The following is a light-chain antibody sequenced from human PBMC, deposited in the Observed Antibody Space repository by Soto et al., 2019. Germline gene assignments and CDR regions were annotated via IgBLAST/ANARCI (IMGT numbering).Light chain of an antibody. V-gene: IGKV1-5*01. CDR2: DAS. CDR1: QSISSW. J-gene: IGKJ2*01. Sequence: DIQMTQSPSTLSASVGDRVTITCRASQSISSWLAWYQQKPGQAPKLLIYDASSLESGVPSRFSGSGSGTEFTLTISSLQPDDFATDYCQQYNSYSLYTFGQGTKLEIK. CDR3: QQYNSYSLYT.